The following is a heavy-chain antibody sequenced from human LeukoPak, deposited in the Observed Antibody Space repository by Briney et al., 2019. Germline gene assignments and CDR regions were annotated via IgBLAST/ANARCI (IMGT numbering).Heavy chain of an antibody. J-gene: IGHJ5*02. Sequence: SETLSLTCAVYGGSFSGYYWSWIRQSPGKGLEWIGEINHSGSTYYNPSLKSRVTISVDTSKNQFSLKLSSVTAADTAMYYCARAYCSSTSCYGRWFDPWGQGTLVTVSS. CDR1: GGSFSGYY. CDR2: INHSGST. CDR3: ARAYCSSTSCYGRWFDP. D-gene: IGHD2-2*01. V-gene: IGHV4-34*01.